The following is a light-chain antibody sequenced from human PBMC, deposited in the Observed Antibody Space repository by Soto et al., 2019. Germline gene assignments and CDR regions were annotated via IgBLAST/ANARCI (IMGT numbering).Light chain of an antibody. CDR1: SSNIGSNT. J-gene: IGLJ1*01. CDR2: SNN. V-gene: IGLV1-44*01. CDR3: AAWDDSLNGFYV. Sequence: QSVLTQPPSASGTPGQRVTISCSGSSSNIGSNTVNWYQKLPGTAPKLLIYSNNHRPSGVPDRFSGSKSGTSASLAISGLQSEDEADYYCAAWDDSLNGFYVFGTGTKLTVL.